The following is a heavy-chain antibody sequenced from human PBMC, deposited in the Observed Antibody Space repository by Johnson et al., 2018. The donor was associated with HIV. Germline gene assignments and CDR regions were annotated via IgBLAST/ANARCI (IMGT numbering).Heavy chain of an antibody. V-gene: IGHV3-20*04. J-gene: IGHJ3*02. D-gene: IGHD1-26*01. Sequence: VQLVESGGGVVRPGGSLRLSCAASGFTFDDYGMSWVRQAPGKGLEWVSSINWNGGSTGYADSVKGRLTLSSDNAKKALYLEVNSLRAEDTALYYCAKDAYSGSYHGAFDIWGQGTMVTVSS. CDR1: GFTFDDYG. CDR3: AKDAYSGSYHGAFDI. CDR2: INWNGGST.